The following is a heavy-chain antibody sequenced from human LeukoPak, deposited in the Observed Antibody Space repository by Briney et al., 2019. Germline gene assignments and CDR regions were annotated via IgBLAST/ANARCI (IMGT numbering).Heavy chain of an antibody. CDR3: ARSTSGSFDY. V-gene: IGHV5-51*01. D-gene: IGHD3-10*01. CDR1: GYSFTDYW. CDR2: IYPGDSDS. J-gene: IGHJ4*02. Sequence: GESLKISCKASGYSFTDYWIGWVRQMPGKGLEWMAIIYPGDSDSRYTYSPSFQGQVTISADKSISTAYLQWSSLKASDTAMYYCARSTSGSFDYWGQGTPLTLTA.